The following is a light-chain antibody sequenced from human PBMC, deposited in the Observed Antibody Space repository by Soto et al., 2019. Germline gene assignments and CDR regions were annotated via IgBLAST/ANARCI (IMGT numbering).Light chain of an antibody. CDR3: AAWDDSLSGVV. CDR1: SSNIGSNY. V-gene: IGLV1-47*01. CDR2: RND. J-gene: IGLJ2*01. Sequence: QSVLTQPPSASGTPEQRVTISCSGSSSNIGSNYVYWYQQFPGMAPKLLIYRNDQRPSGLPDRFSGSKSGTSASLAISGLRSEDEADYSCAAWDDSLSGVVFGGGTKVTVL.